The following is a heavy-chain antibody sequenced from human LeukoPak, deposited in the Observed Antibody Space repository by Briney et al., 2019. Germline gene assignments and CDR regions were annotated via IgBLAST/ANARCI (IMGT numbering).Heavy chain of an antibody. CDR1: GFTFSSYA. Sequence: PGGSLRLSCVASGFTFSSYAMNWARPAPGKGLEWVASINHNGNVNYYVDSVKGRFTISRDNAKNSLYLQMSNLRAEDTAVYFCARGGGLDVWGQGATVTVSS. J-gene: IGHJ6*02. V-gene: IGHV3-7*03. CDR2: INHNGNVN. CDR3: ARGGGLDV. D-gene: IGHD3-16*01.